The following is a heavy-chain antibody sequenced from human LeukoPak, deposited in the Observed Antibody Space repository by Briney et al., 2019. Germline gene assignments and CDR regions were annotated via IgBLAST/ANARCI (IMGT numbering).Heavy chain of an antibody. J-gene: IGHJ4*02. V-gene: IGHV3-48*01. CDR1: GFSLGDFA. CDR3: ARGVGRVGSNFDF. Sequence: GGSLRLSCVASGFSLGDFAMDWVRQAPGKGLEWVSYISASSSAIFYGDSVKSRCTISRDNAKNSLFLQMDNLRAEDTAVYYCARGVGRVGSNFDFWGQGTLVTVSS. CDR2: ISASSSAI. D-gene: IGHD1-26*01.